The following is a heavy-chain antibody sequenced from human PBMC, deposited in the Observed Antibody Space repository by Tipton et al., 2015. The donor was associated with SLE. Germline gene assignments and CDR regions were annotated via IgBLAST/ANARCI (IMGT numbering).Heavy chain of an antibody. J-gene: IGHJ4*02. CDR2: IYYSGTT. CDR1: GFTVSNNF. CDR3: ARHGPESSLLWFGDGLDY. D-gene: IGHD3-10*01. Sequence: LRLSCEASGFTVSNNFMSWVRQSPARGLEWLGSIYYSGTTYYSPSFKSRVTILVDTSNNQFSLKLSSVTAADTAVYYCARHGPESSLLWFGDGLDYWGQGTLVTVSS. V-gene: IGHV4-39*01.